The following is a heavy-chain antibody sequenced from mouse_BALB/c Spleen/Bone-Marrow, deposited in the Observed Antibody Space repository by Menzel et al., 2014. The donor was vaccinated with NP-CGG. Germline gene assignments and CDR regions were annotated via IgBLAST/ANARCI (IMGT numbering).Heavy chain of an antibody. CDR2: ISSGGSYT. V-gene: IGHV5-9-4*01. Sequence: DVQLVESGGVLVKPGGSLKLSCAASGFTFSTYAMSWVRQSPEKRLEWVAEISSGGSYTYYPDTVTGRFTIPRDNAKNTLYLEMSSLRSEDTAMYYCARDGYGSSDWGQGTLVTVSA. J-gene: IGHJ3*01. D-gene: IGHD1-1*01. CDR3: ARDGYGSSD. CDR1: GFTFSTYA.